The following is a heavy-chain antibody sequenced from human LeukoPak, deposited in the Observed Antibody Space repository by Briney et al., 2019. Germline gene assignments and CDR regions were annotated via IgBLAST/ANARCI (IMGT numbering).Heavy chain of an antibody. Sequence: GASVKVSCKVSGYTLTELSMHWVRQAPGKGLEWMGGFDPEDGETIYAQKFQGRVTMTEDTSTDTAYMELSSLRSEDTAVYYCATGNPRSPGSYYFDYRGQGTLVTVSS. CDR3: ATGNPRSPGSYYFDY. D-gene: IGHD3-10*01. J-gene: IGHJ4*02. CDR1: GYTLTELS. V-gene: IGHV1-24*01. CDR2: FDPEDGET.